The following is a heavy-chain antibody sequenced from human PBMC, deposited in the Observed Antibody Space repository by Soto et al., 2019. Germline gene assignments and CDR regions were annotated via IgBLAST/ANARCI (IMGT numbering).Heavy chain of an antibody. CDR1: GFTFSSYA. Sequence: GGSLRLSCAASGFTFSSYAMHWVRQAPGKGLEWVAVISYDGSNKYYADSVKGRFTISRDNSKNTLYLQMNSLRAEDTAVYYCARGAGGSCFYGMDVWGQGTTVTVSS. V-gene: IGHV3-30-3*01. CDR2: ISYDGSNK. J-gene: IGHJ6*02. CDR3: ARGAGGSCFYGMDV. D-gene: IGHD1-26*01.